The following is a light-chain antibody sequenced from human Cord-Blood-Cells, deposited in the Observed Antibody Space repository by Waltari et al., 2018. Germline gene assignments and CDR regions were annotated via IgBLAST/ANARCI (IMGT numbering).Light chain of an antibody. CDR3: MQALQTPPWT. CDR2: LGS. J-gene: IGKJ1*01. Sequence: DIVMTQSPLSLPVTPGEPASISCRSSQSLLHSNGYNYLDWYLQKPGQSPQLLNYLGSNRASGVPDRFSGSGSGTDFTLKISRVEAEDVGVYYCMQALQTPPWTFGQGTKVEIK. V-gene: IGKV2-28*01. CDR1: QSLLHSNGYNY.